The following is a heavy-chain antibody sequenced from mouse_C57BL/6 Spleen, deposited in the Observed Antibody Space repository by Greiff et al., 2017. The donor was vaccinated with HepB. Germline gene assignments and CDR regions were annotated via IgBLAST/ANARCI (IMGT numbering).Heavy chain of an antibody. Sequence: VHVKQSGPELVKPGASVKISCKASGYSFTGYYMNWVKQSPEKSLEWIGEINPSTGGTTYNQKFKAKATLTVDKSSSTAYMQLKSLTSEDSAVYYCARGGNYDAMDYWGQGTSVTVSS. J-gene: IGHJ4*01. CDR2: INPSTGGT. V-gene: IGHV1-42*01. CDR1: GYSFTGYY. CDR3: ARGGNYDAMDY. D-gene: IGHD2-1*01.